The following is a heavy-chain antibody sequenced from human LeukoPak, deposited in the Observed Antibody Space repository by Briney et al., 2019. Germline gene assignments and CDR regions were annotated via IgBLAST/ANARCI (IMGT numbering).Heavy chain of an antibody. V-gene: IGHV4-4*07. D-gene: IGHD6-13*01. CDR3: ARDLGYSSSWYKGNNYYYGMDV. CDR1: GGSISSYY. CDR2: IYTSGST. Sequence: PSETLSLTCTVSGGSISSYYWSWIRQPAGRGLEGIGRIYTSGSTNYNPSLKSRVTMSVDTSKNQFSLKLSSVTAADTAVYYCARDLGYSSSWYKGNNYYYGMDVWGQGTTVTVSS. J-gene: IGHJ6*02.